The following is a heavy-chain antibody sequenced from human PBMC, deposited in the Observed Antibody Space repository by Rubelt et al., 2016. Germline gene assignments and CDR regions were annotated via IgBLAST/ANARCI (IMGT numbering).Heavy chain of an antibody. D-gene: IGHD2-15*01. J-gene: IGHJ4*02. CDR2: INAGNGNT. Sequence: QVQLVQSGAEVKKPGASVKVSCKASGYTFTSYAMHWVRQAPGQRLEWVGWINAGNGNTKYSQKFQGRVTMTRDTAASTAYMELRSLRSEDTAGYYCARGDIVVVVAASNPLDYWGQGTLVTVSS. CDR1: GYTFTSYA. CDR3: ARGDIVVVVAASNPLDY. V-gene: IGHV1-3*01.